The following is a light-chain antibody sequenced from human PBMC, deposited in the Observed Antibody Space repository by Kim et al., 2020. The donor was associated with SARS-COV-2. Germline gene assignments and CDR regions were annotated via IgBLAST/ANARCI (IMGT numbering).Light chain of an antibody. Sequence: EIVLTQSPGTLSLSPGERATLSCRASQSVSSSYLAGYQQKPGQAPRLLIYGASSRATGIPDRFSGSGSGTDFTLTISRLEPEDFAVYYCQQDGSSPPWTFGQGTKVDIK. V-gene: IGKV3-20*01. CDR2: GAS. J-gene: IGKJ1*01. CDR3: QQDGSSPPWT. CDR1: QSVSSSY.